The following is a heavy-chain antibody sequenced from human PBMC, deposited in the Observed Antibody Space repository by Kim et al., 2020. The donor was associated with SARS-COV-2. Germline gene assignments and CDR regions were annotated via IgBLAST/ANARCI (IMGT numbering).Heavy chain of an antibody. J-gene: IGHJ6*02. Sequence: LKSRVTRSVDTSKSQFSLKLSSVTAADTAVYYCARAPIYGSSWRGYGMDVWGQGTTVTVSS. D-gene: IGHD6-13*01. V-gene: IGHV4-34*01. CDR3: ARAPIYGSSWRGYGMDV.